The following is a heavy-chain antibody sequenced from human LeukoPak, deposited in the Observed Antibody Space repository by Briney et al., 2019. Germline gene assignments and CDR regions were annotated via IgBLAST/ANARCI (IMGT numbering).Heavy chain of an antibody. D-gene: IGHD5-18*01. J-gene: IGHJ6*03. V-gene: IGHV1-69*01. CDR1: GGTFSSYA. CDR2: IIPIFGTA. Sequence: GSSVKVSCKASGGTFSSYAISWVRQAPGQGLEWMGGIIPIFGTANYAQKFQGRVTITADESTSTAYMELSSLRSEDTAVYYCARDKYSYGYPNYYYYYMDVWGKGTTVTISS. CDR3: ARDKYSYGYPNYYYYYMDV.